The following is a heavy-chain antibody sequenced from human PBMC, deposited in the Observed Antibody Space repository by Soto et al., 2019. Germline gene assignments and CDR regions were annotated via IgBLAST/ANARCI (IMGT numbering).Heavy chain of an antibody. Sequence: GGSLRLSCAASGFTFSSSSMNWVRQAPGKGLEWVSSISSSTTNIYYADSVKGRFTISRDNAKNSLYLQMNSLRAEDTAVYYCARDLHAMTGTFDSWGQGA. D-gene: IGHD1-1*01. CDR3: ARDLHAMTGTFDS. CDR2: ISSSTTNI. CDR1: GFTFSSSS. V-gene: IGHV3-21*01. J-gene: IGHJ4*02.